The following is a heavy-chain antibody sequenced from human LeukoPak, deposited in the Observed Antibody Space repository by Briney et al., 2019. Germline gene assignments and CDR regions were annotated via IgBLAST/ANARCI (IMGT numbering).Heavy chain of an antibody. CDR3: AKDDYYDSSGYYHEGYNWFDP. CDR1: GFTFSSYG. J-gene: IGHJ5*02. V-gene: IGHV3-30*18. CDR2: ISYDGSNK. D-gene: IGHD3-22*01. Sequence: GRSLRLSCAASGFTFSSYGMHWVRQAPGKGLEWVAVISYDGSNKYYADSVKGRFTISRDNSKNTLYLQMNSLRAEDTAVYYCAKDDYYDSSGYYHEGYNWFDPWGQGTLVTVSS.